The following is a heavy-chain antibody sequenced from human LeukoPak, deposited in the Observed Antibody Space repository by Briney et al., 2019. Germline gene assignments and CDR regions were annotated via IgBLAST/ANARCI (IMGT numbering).Heavy chain of an antibody. J-gene: IGHJ3*01. CDR2: ISSSTYI. D-gene: IGHD3-10*01. V-gene: IGHV3-21*01. CDR1: GFTFSSYT. CDR3: ARVGSWDTFDV. Sequence: GGSLRLSCAASGFTFSSYTMNWVRQAPGKGLEWVSSISSSTYIYYADSVKGRFTISRDNAKNSLYLQMNSLRAEDTAIYHCARVGSWDTFDVWGQGTMVTVSS.